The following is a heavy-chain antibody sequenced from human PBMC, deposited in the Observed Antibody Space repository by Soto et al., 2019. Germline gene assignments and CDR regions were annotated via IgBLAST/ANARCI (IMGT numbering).Heavy chain of an antibody. V-gene: IGHV3-33*01. CDR2: RWYDGGNK. CDR1: GFNFSSYV. J-gene: IGHJ4*02. CDR3: ARDGQWLPRDGLRSSYYFDY. D-gene: IGHD6-19*01. Sequence: QVQLVESGGGVVQPGRSLRLSCAASGFNFSSYVMHWVRQAPGKGLEWVAFRWYDGGNKYYADSVKGRLTISIDNSKYTLYLQRNSLRAEDTAVYYCARDGQWLPRDGLRSSYYFDYWGQGTLVTVSS.